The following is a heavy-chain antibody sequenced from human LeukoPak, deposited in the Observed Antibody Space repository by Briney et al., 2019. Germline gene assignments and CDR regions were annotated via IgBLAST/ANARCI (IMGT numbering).Heavy chain of an antibody. Sequence: GGSLRLSCAASGFTFSTYAMSWVRLAPGKGLEWVSLIGGSDGRTRYADSVKGRFTISRDNSKNTLYLEMNSLRAEDTAVYYCAKDSSSYDWGYMDVWGKGTTVTISS. CDR2: IGGSDGRT. V-gene: IGHV3-23*01. J-gene: IGHJ6*03. CDR1: GFTFSTYA. D-gene: IGHD3-22*01. CDR3: AKDSSSYDWGYMDV.